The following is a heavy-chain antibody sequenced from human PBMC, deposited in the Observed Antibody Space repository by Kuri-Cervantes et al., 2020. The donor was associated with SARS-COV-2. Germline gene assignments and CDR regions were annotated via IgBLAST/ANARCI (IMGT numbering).Heavy chain of an antibody. CDR3: ARVHGYDFYYYYYYMDV. CDR2: INSDGSST. V-gene: IGHV3-74*01. CDR1: GFTFSSYW. D-gene: IGHD5-12*01. J-gene: IGHJ6*03. Sequence: GESLKISCAASGFTFSSYWMHWVRQAPGKGLVWVSRINSDGSSTSYADSVKGRFTISRDNAKNTLYLQMNSLRAEDTAVYYCARVHGYDFYYYYYYMDVWGKGTTVTVSS.